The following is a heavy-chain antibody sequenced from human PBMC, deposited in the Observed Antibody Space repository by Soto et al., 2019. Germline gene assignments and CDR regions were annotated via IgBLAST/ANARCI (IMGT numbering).Heavy chain of an antibody. V-gene: IGHV3-33*01. J-gene: IGHJ4*02. CDR2: FWANGRTT. CDR1: GFTFKNYG. CDR3: ARDLSYGSLDFDY. D-gene: IGHD5-18*01. Sequence: GGSLRLSCVASGFTFKNYGMHWVRQAPGKGLEWVADFWANGRTTYYADSVKGRFSISRDNVKNTLYLQMDSLRADDTAVYYCARDLSYGSLDFDYWGRGTLVTVSS.